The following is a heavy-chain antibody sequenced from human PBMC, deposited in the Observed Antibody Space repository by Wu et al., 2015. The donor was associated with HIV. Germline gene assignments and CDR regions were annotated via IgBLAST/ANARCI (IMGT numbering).Heavy chain of an antibody. CDR3: AXGGRSGKPTWVKFAFDI. J-gene: IGHJ3*02. Sequence: QVQLVQSGAEVKKPGASVKVSCKASGYTFTNYGINWVRQATGQGLEWMGYMNPNSGKTGYAQKFQGRVTRPGNTSISNSLTWSWSRGADKSDETRPCYYCAXGGRSGKPTWVKFAFDIWGQGQWSTVSS. V-gene: IGHV1-8*01. CDR2: MNPNSGKT. D-gene: IGHD1-26*01. CDR1: GYTFTNYG.